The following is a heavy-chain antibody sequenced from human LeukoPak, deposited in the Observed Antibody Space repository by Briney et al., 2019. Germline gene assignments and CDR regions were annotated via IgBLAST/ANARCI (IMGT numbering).Heavy chain of an antibody. CDR3: ARDSSREWFRDRYFDP. J-gene: IGHJ5*02. V-gene: IGHV1-69*04. D-gene: IGHD3-10*01. Sequence: ASVKVSCTASGGTFSSYTISWVRQAPGQGLEWMGRIIPILGIANYAQKFQGRVTITADKSTSTAYMELSSLRSEDTAVYYCARDSSREWFRDRYFDPWGRGTLVTVSS. CDR2: IIPILGIA. CDR1: GGTFSSYT.